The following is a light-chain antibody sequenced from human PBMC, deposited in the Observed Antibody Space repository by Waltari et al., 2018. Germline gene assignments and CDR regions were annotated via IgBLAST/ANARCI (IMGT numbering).Light chain of an antibody. V-gene: IGKV4-1*01. J-gene: IGKJ2*01. CDR1: QSVLYNTDNKNY. CDR3: QQYYDIPVT. Sequence: DIVMTQSPTSLPVSLGETATLNCQPSQSVLYNTDNKNYLAWYQQKPGQSPKLLIYWASTRESGVPDRFSGSGSGTDFTLTISGLQADDAAIYFCQQYYDIPVTFGQGTRLEIK. CDR2: WAS.